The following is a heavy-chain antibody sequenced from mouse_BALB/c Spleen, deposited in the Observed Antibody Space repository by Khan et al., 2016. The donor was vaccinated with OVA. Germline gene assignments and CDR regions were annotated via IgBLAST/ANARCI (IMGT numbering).Heavy chain of an antibody. V-gene: IGHV3-2*02. J-gene: IGHJ1*01. CDR1: GYSITSDYA. CDR3: ARRSV. Sequence: VQLKESGPGLVKPSQSLSLTCPVTGYSITSDYAWHWIRQFPGNQLEWMGYISYRCTTSYNPSLKSRISITRDPSKNQFFLQLNSVTTEDTATYYCARRSVWGAGTTVTVSS. CDR2: ISYRCTT.